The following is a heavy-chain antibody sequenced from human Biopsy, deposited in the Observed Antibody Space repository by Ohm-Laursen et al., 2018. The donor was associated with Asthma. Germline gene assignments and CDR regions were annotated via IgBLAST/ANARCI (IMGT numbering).Heavy chain of an antibody. CDR3: ARACGGSFFSESFDI. CDR2: IYSGGGT. Sequence: SLRLSCAASGFTVSTNGMSWVRQPPGKGLDWVSAIYSGGGTYYSDSVEGRVTISRDNSKNTPSLQMTSLRAADTAVYYCARACGGSFFSESFDIWGKGTMVTASS. J-gene: IGHJ3*02. V-gene: IGHV3-53*01. CDR1: GFTVSTNG. D-gene: IGHD2-15*01.